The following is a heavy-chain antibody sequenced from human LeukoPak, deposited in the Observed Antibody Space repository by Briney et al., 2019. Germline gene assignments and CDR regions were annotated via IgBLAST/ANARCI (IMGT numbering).Heavy chain of an antibody. Sequence: SGTLSLTCAASGGSISSSNWWSWVRQPPGKGLEWIGEIYHSGSTNYNPSLKSRDTISVDKSKNQFSLKLSSVTAADTAVYYCARDRLSSGLDYWGQGTLVTVSS. V-gene: IGHV4-4*02. D-gene: IGHD6-19*01. CDR3: ARDRLSSGLDY. CDR1: GGSISSSNW. CDR2: IYHSGST. J-gene: IGHJ4*02.